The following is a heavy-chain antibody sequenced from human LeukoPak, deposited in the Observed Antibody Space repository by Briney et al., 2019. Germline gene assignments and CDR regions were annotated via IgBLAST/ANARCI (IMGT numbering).Heavy chain of an antibody. CDR1: GDSITSTPYY. CDR3: ARHLNSGGNSPLVY. CDR2: IYYSGST. Sequence: SETLSLTCSVSGDSITSTPYYWGWIRQSPGKGLEWIGTIYYSGSTYYNPSLKSRVTMSVDTSKNQFSLKLNSVTAADTAVYFCARHLNSGGNSPLVYWGQGTLVTVSS. V-gene: IGHV4-39*01. J-gene: IGHJ4*02. D-gene: IGHD4-23*01.